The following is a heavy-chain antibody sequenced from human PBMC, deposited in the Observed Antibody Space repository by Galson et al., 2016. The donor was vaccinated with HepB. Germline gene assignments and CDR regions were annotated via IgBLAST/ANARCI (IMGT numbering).Heavy chain of an antibody. V-gene: IGHV2-5*02. CDR2: IYWDVDK. D-gene: IGHD1-7*01. CDR1: GFSLKASRLD. Sequence: PALVKPTQTLTLTCSFSGFSLKASRLDVAWIRQPPGKALEWLALIYWDVDKRYSPSLKSRLTITKDTSKNQVVLTMTDMDPVDTATYFCARVRDGLELYFDSWGQGTLVTVSS. CDR3: ARVRDGLELYFDS. J-gene: IGHJ4*02.